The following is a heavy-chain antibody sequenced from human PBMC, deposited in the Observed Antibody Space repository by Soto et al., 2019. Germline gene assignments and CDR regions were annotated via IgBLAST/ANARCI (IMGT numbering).Heavy chain of an antibody. V-gene: IGHV3-13*04. D-gene: IGHD3-22*01. J-gene: IGHJ6*02. CDR1: GFTFSSYD. CDR3: ARSPPGGYHYYYGMDV. CDR2: IGTAGDT. Sequence: GGSLRLSCAASGFTFSSYDMQWVRQATGKGLEWVSAIGTAGDTYYPGSVKGRFTISRENAKNSLYPQMNSLRAGDTAVFYCARSPPGGYHYYYGMDVWGQGTTVTVSS.